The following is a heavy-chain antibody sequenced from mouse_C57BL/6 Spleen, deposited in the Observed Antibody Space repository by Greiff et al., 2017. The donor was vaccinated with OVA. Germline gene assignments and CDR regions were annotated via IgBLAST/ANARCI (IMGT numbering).Heavy chain of an antibody. D-gene: IGHD1-1*01. V-gene: IGHV5-9-1*02. Sequence: EVKLVESGEGLVKPGGSLKLSCAASGFTFSSYAMSWVRQTPEKRLEWVAYISSGGDYIYYADTVKGRFTISRDNARNTLYLQMSSLKSEDTAMYYCTREDYYGSSYFDVWGTGTTVTVSS. CDR1: GFTFSSYA. CDR2: ISSGGDYI. J-gene: IGHJ1*03. CDR3: TREDYYGSSYFDV.